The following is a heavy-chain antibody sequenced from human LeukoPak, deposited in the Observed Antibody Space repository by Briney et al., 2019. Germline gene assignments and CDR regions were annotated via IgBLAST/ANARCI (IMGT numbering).Heavy chain of an antibody. CDR2: VYYSGST. Sequence: SETLSLTCTVSGASITTFYWSWIRQPPGKGLEWIGYVYYSGSTNFNPSLKSRVTMSVDTSKNQLSLKLTSVTAADTAVYYCARGTTGDYWGQGTLVTVSS. CDR3: ARGTTGDY. V-gene: IGHV4-59*01. D-gene: IGHD1-1*01. CDR1: GASITTFY. J-gene: IGHJ4*02.